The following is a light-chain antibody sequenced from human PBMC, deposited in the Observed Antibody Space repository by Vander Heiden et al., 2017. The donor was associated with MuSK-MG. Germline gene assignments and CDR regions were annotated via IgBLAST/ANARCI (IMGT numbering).Light chain of an antibody. CDR3: RQYSKSPYT. CDR1: QTIRPW. V-gene: IGKV1-5*03. CDR2: KAS. Sequence: DIQMTQSPSTLSASVGDTVTITCRASQTIRPWLAWYQQKPGKAPNLLIYKASDLQSGVPSRFNGSGSGTEFALTISSLQPDDCATYHCRQYSKSPYTFGQGTKLEI. J-gene: IGKJ2*01.